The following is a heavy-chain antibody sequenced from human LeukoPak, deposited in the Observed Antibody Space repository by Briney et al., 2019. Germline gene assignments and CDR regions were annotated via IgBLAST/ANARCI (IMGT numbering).Heavy chain of an antibody. CDR1: GFSFSSFG. CDR3: AKDPGTYSIGV. D-gene: IGHD4-11*01. J-gene: IGHJ3*01. Sequence: PGGSLRLSCAASGFSFSSFGMHWVRQAPGKGPEWVAFIWYDGSYKYYADSVKGRLTVSRDNSKNTLYLQMNSLRAEDTAVYHCAKDPGTYSIGVWGQGTMVTVSP. CDR2: IWYDGSYK. V-gene: IGHV3-30*02.